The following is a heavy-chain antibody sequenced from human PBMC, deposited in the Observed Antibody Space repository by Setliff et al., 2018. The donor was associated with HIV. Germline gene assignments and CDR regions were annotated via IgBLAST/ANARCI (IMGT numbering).Heavy chain of an antibody. CDR1: GFTFNNAW. Sequence: GGSLRLSCVASGFTFNNAWMNWVRQAPGKGLEWLGRIKKSSDGGKTDDASPVKGRFTISRDDSKNTLYLQMNSLKTEDTGVYFCATDNGPSYSMDIWGQGTPVTVSS. D-gene: IGHD2-21*01. CDR3: ATDNGPSYSMDI. CDR2: IKKSSDGGKT. V-gene: IGHV3-15*01. J-gene: IGHJ6*02.